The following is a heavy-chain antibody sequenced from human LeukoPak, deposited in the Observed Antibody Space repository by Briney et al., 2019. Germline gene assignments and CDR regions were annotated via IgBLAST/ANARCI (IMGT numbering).Heavy chain of an antibody. Sequence: GGSLRLSCAASGFTFSSYSMNWVRQAPGKELEWVSAISGSGGSTYYADSVKGRFTISRDNSKNTLYLQMNSLRAEDTAVYYCAKANDIVVVPAAPLNWLDPWGQGTLVTVSS. CDR1: GFTFSSYS. CDR2: ISGSGGST. J-gene: IGHJ5*02. V-gene: IGHV3-23*01. CDR3: AKANDIVVVPAAPLNWLDP. D-gene: IGHD2-2*01.